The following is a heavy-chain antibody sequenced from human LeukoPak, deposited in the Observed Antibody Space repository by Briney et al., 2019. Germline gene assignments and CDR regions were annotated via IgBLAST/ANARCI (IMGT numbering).Heavy chain of an antibody. CDR3: ATEGSSWYYFDY. Sequence: GGSPRLSCAASGFTFDDYAMHWVRQAPGKGLEWVSGISWNSGSIGYADSVKGRFTISRDNAKNSLYLQMNSLRAEDTAVYYCATEGSSWYYFDYWGQETLVTVSS. V-gene: IGHV3-9*01. CDR1: GFTFDDYA. CDR2: ISWNSGSI. D-gene: IGHD6-13*01. J-gene: IGHJ4*02.